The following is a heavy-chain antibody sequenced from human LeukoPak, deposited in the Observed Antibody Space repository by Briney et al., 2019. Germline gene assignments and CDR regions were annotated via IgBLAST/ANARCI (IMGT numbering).Heavy chain of an antibody. CDR2: IYWNDDK. J-gene: IGHJ4*02. D-gene: IGHD3-3*01. CDR3: AHSTSIYDFWSGYYTNFDY. CDR1: GFSLSTSGVG. Sequence: SGPTLVNPTQTLTLTCTFSGFSLSTSGVGVGWIRQPPGKALEWLALIYWNDDKRYSPSLKSRLTTTKDTSKNQVVLTMTNMDPVDTATYYCAHSTSIYDFWSGYYTNFDYWGQGTLVTVSS. V-gene: IGHV2-5*01.